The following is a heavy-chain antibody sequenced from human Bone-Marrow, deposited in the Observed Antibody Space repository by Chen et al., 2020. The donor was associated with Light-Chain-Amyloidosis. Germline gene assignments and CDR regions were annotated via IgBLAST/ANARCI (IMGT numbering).Heavy chain of an antibody. V-gene: IGHV3-74*01. CDR3: ARDRGRFSYNRGGLDS. CDR1: GFTLNTYW. J-gene: IGHJ4*02. D-gene: IGHD3-10*01. Sequence: EVQLVESGGALVQPGGSLRLCCAASGFTLNTYWMHWVRQPPGGGLVWVARMPTDVTNTFHADSVKRRFAVSRDDAKNTLCLEMNSLRVEDTGLYFCARDRGRFSYNRGGLDSWGQGPLVTVSS. CDR2: MPTDVTNT.